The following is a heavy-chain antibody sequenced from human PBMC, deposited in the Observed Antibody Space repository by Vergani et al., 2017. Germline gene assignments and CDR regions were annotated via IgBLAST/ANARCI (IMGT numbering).Heavy chain of an antibody. J-gene: IGHJ3*02. V-gene: IGHV1-18*01. CDR2: ISAYNGNT. CDR3: ARIRGEYSSGWKDAFDI. D-gene: IGHD6-19*01. Sequence: QVQLVQSGAEVKKPGASVKVSCKASGYTFTSYGISWVRQAPGQGLEWMGWISAYNGNTNYAQKLQGRVTMTTDTSTSTAYMELRSRRSDDTAVYYCARIRGEYSSGWKDAFDIWGQGTMVTVSS. CDR1: GYTFTSYG.